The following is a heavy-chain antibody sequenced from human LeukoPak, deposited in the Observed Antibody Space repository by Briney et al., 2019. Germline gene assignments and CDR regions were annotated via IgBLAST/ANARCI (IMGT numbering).Heavy chain of an antibody. Sequence: GRSLRLSCAASGFTFSSYGMHWVRQAPGKGLEWVSGISWNSGSIGYADSVKGRFTISRDNAKNSLYLQMNSLRAEDTALYYCAKDRDSSGKEYYFDYWGQGTLVTVSS. J-gene: IGHJ4*02. CDR2: ISWNSGSI. V-gene: IGHV3-9*01. CDR3: AKDRDSSGKEYYFDY. D-gene: IGHD6-19*01. CDR1: GFTFSSYG.